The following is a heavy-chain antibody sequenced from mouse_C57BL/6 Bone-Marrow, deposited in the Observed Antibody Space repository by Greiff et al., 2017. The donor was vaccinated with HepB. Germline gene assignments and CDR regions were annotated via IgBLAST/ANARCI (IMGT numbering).Heavy chain of an antibody. CDR2: IYPGSGNT. J-gene: IGHJ2*01. CDR1: GYTFTDYY. D-gene: IGHD1-1*01. V-gene: IGHV1-76*01. Sequence: LQESGAELVRPGASVKLSCKASGYTFTDYYINWVKQRPGQGLEWIARIYPGSGNTYYNEKFKGKATLTAEKSSSTAYMQLSSLTSEDSAVYFCARGITTVVALDYWGQGTTLTVSS. CDR3: ARGITTVVALDY.